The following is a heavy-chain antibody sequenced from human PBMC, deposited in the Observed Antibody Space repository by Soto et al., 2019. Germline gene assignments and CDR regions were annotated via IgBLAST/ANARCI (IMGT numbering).Heavy chain of an antibody. J-gene: IGHJ5*02. D-gene: IGHD1-1*01. CDR1: GFTFSDYW. CDR2: ISTDGSIT. Sequence: EVQLVESGGGLVQPGGSLRLSCAASGFTFSDYWMHWVRQVPGKGLVWVSRISTDGSITNYADSVKGRFTISRDNAKNTVILQMNSLRDEDTAVYYCTRSLFQNDPDHRWGQGALVTVSS. CDR3: TRSLFQNDPDHR. V-gene: IGHV3-74*01.